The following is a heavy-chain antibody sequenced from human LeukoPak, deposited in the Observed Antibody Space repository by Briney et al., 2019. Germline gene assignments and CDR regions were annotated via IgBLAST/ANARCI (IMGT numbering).Heavy chain of an antibody. J-gene: IGHJ6*03. CDR1: GYTFTSYG. CDR2: ISAYNGNT. Sequence: ASVKVSCKAPGYTFTSYGISWVRQAPGQGLEWMGWISAYNGNTNYAQKLQGRVTMTTDTSTSTAYMELRSLRSDDTAVYYCVRIREGYDYMDVWGKGTTVTVSS. V-gene: IGHV1-18*01. CDR3: VRIREGYDYMDV. D-gene: IGHD3-16*01.